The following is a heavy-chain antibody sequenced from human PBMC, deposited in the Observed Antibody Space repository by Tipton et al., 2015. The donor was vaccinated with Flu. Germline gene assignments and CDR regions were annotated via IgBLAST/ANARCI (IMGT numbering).Heavy chain of an antibody. Sequence: LRLSCTVSGGPITSGGDYWSWIRQHPGKGLEWIGHIYYIGSTNYNPSLKSRVTISMDTSKNQFSLKLSSMTAADTAVYYCARMEWTVTTPRYFDLWGRGTLVTVSS. V-gene: IGHV4-31*02. CDR3: ARMEWTVTTPRYFDL. J-gene: IGHJ2*01. CDR2: IYYIGST. CDR1: GGPITSGGDY. D-gene: IGHD4-17*01.